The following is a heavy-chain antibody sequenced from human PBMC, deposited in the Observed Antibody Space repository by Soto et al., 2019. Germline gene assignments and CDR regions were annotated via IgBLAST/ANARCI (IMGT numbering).Heavy chain of an antibody. CDR2: IYYTGNT. Sequence: SETLSLTCTVSGASITTAYYWTWVRQHPVKGLEWIGHIYYTGNTYYNPSLKSRLNISLDTSNNQFSLQLESVTAADTAIYYCASGSSFDPWGQGTLVTVSS. CDR3: ASGSSFDP. J-gene: IGHJ5*02. V-gene: IGHV4-31*03. CDR1: GASITTAYY. D-gene: IGHD1-26*01.